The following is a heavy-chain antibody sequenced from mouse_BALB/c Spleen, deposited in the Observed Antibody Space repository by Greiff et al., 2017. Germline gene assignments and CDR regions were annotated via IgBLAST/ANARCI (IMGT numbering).Heavy chain of an antibody. V-gene: IGHV5-6-5*01. D-gene: IGHD1-2*01. CDR2: ISSGGST. Sequence: EVKLVESGGGLVKPGGSLKLSCAASGFTFSSYAMSWVRQTPEKRLEWVASISSGGSTYYPDSVKGRFTISRDNAGNILYLQMSSLRSEDTAMYYCAREGLRLLDYWGQGTTLTVSS. J-gene: IGHJ2*01. CDR3: AREGLRLLDY. CDR1: GFTFSSYA.